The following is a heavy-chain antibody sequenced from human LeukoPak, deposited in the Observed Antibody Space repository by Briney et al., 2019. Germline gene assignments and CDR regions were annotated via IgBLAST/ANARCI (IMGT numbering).Heavy chain of an antibody. D-gene: IGHD4-11*01. CDR2: ISTSTGDT. J-gene: IGHJ4*02. Sequence: EASAKVSCKTSGYSFILYGISWVRQAPGQGPEWMGWISTSTGDTKYTQKFQGRVTLTTDTSTSTAYMELSSLRSDDTAVYYCARDDNYGIFVNVDYWGQGTLVTVSS. V-gene: IGHV1-18*01. CDR3: ARDDNYGIFVNVDY. CDR1: GYSFILYG.